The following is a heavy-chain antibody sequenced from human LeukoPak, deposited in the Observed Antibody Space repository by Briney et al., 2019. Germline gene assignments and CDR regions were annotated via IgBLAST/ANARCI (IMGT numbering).Heavy chain of an antibody. CDR1: GGSISSYY. CDR2: IYYSGST. CDR3: ARGPLYYDILTGYYPTPFDY. Sequence: SETLSLTCTVSGGSISSYYWSWIRQPPGKGLEWIGYIYYSGSTNYNPSLKSRVTISVDTSKNQFSLKLSSVTAADTAVYYCARGPLYYDILTGYYPTPFDYWGQGTLVTVSS. V-gene: IGHV4-59*01. J-gene: IGHJ4*02. D-gene: IGHD3-9*01.